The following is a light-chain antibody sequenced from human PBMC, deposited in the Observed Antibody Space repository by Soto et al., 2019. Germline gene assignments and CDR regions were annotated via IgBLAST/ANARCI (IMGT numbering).Light chain of an antibody. CDR3: QLYGGSHMFS. V-gene: IGKV3-20*01. J-gene: IGKJ2*01. Sequence: EIVLTQSPGTLSLSPGEGGTLSCRASQSISSSYLAWYQQKPGQSPRLLIYAASSRATGIPDRFGGSGSGTDFTLTISRLEPEDFAVYYCQLYGGSHMFSFGQGTKQEIK. CDR1: QSISSSY. CDR2: AAS.